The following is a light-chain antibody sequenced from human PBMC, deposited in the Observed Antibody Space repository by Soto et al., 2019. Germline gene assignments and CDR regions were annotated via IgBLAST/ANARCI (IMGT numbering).Light chain of an antibody. V-gene: IGLV2-18*02. J-gene: IGLJ1*01. CDR3: SSYTSSSTYV. Sequence: SSLTQAPSGYGSAREGVTISKTGTSSDVGSYNRVSWYQQPPGTAPKLMIYEVSNRPSGVPDRFSGSKSGNTASLTISGLQAEDEADYYCSSYTSSSTYVFGTGTKVTVL. CDR1: SSDVGSYNR. CDR2: EVS.